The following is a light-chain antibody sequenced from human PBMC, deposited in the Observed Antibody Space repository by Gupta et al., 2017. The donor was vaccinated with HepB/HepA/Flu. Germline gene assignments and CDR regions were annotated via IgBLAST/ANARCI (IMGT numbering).Light chain of an antibody. J-gene: IGLJ1*01. Sequence: QSVLPHPPSASATPGQRVTSSCSGSSSNVGRDNVYWYQQLPGPAPKLLIFNDDQRPSGVPDRVSCSKSGTSASLAISVRRSEDEAEDDCAAWDNSMSVDVFGTGTWLTVL. CDR1: SSNVGRDN. V-gene: IGLV1-47*02. CDR2: NDD. CDR3: AAWDNSMSVDV.